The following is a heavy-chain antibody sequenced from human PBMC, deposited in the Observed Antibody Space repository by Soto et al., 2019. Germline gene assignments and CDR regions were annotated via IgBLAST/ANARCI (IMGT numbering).Heavy chain of an antibody. V-gene: IGHV1-58*01. Sequence: SVKVSCTASGFTFTSSAVQWVRQARGQRLEWIGWIVVGSGNTNYAQKFQERVTITRDMSTSTAYMELSSLRSEDTAVYYCAAPDLGYCSGGSCYIHYYYGMDVWGQGTTVTVSS. CDR2: IVVGSGNT. J-gene: IGHJ6*02. CDR3: AAPDLGYCSGGSCYIHYYYGMDV. D-gene: IGHD2-15*01. CDR1: GFTFTSSA.